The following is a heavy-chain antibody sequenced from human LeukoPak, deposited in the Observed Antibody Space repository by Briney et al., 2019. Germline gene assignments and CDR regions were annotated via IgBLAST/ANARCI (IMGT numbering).Heavy chain of an antibody. D-gene: IGHD3-22*01. CDR2: ISSSSSHI. CDR3: ARDTGDYYDSSGHYDY. V-gene: IGHV3-21*01. J-gene: IGHJ4*02. Sequence: GGSLRLSCAASGFTFSIYSMNWVRQAPGKGLEWVSCISSSSSHIYYSDSVKGRFTISRDNVKNSLYLQMNSLRAEDTAVYYCARDTGDYYDSSGHYDYWGQGTLVTVSS. CDR1: GFTFSIYS.